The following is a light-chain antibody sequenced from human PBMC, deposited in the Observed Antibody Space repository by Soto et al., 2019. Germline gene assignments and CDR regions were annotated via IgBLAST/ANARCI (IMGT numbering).Light chain of an antibody. V-gene: IGKV3-15*01. CDR1: QSVSGN. Sequence: EIVMAQSPATLSVSPGERATLSCRASQSVSGNLAWYQQKPGQAPRLLIYGASTRATGIPARFSGSVSGTEFTLTISSLQSEDFEVYYCQQYNNWPPSFGQGTKGEIK. CDR2: GAS. CDR3: QQYNNWPPS. J-gene: IGKJ1*01.